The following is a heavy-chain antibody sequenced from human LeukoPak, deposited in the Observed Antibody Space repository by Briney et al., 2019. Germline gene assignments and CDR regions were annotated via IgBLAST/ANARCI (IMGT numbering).Heavy chain of an antibody. CDR3: ARHYLSDGILSTFDP. J-gene: IGHJ5*02. Sequence: SETLSRTCTVSGGSISSSPYYWGWIRQPPGRGLEWIGTIYYRGSTYSNPSLNSRVTISLDTSKNQFSLRLRSVTAADTALYYCARHYLSDGILSTFDPWGQGTLVTVSS. D-gene: IGHD2-2*01. V-gene: IGHV4-39*01. CDR2: IYYRGST. CDR1: GGSISSSPYY.